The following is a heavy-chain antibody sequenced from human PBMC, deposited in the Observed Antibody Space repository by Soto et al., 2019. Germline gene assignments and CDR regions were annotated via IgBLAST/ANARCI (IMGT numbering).Heavy chain of an antibody. CDR2: IYYSGST. J-gene: IGHJ5*02. CDR3: AREGVATISWFEP. V-gene: IGHV4-30-4*01. Sequence: SETLSLTCTVSGGSISSGDYYWSWIRQPPGKGLEWIGYIYYSGSTYYNPSLKSRVTISVDTSRNQFSLKLSSVTAADTAVYYCAREGVATISWFEPWGQGTLVTVSS. CDR1: GGSISSGDYY. D-gene: IGHD5-12*01.